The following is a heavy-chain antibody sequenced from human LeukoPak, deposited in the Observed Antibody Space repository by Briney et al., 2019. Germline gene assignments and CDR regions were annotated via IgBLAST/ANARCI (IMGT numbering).Heavy chain of an antibody. V-gene: IGHV3-30*02. D-gene: IGHD6-6*01. CDR3: ARDSSRDALDM. J-gene: IGHJ3*02. Sequence: PGGSLRLSCAASGFTFSSYSMNWVRQAPGKGLEWVAFIRYDGSKKKYAGSVKGRFTISRDNSKNTLYLQMNSLRAEDTTLYYCARDSSRDALDMWGQGTMVTVSS. CDR1: GFTFSSYS. CDR2: IRYDGSKK.